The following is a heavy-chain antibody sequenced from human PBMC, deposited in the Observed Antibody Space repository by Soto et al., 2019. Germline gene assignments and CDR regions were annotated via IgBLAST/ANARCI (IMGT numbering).Heavy chain of an antibody. J-gene: IGHJ5*02. CDR3: AKEGIGGIFGAGGFDP. CDR1: GFIVSDTY. CDR2: IYRGGDT. V-gene: IGHV3-53*01. D-gene: IGHD3-3*01. Sequence: XGSLGLTCAASGFIVSDTYVNWVRQAPGKGLEWVSVIYRGGDTYYADSVKGRFTISRDNSTVYLQMNNLRAEDTAMYYCAKEGIGGIFGAGGFDPWGQGTLVTVSS.